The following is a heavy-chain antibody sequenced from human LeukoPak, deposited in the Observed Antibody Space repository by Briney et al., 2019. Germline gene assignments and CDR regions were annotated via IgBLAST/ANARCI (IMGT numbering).Heavy chain of an antibody. D-gene: IGHD3-22*01. CDR2: IYTSGST. V-gene: IGHV4-4*07. Sequence: SETLSLTCTVSGGSISSYYWSWSRQPAGKGLEWTGRIYTSGSTNYNPSLKSRVTMSVDTSKNQFSLKLSSVTAADTAVYYCARSFTMMNWFDPWGQGTLVTVSS. J-gene: IGHJ5*02. CDR1: GGSISSYY. CDR3: ARSFTMMNWFDP.